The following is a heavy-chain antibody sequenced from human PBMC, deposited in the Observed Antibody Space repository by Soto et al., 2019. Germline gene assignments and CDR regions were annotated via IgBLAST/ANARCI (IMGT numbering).Heavy chain of an antibody. Sequence: PSQTLSLTCAISGDSVSSKSATWSWIRQSPSRGLEWLGRTYYRSKWYNDYTVSVKGRIVINSDTSKNQISLQLNSMTPDDTAVYYCARDGSGFHWYFDLWGRGTPVTVSS. CDR2: TYYRSKWYN. CDR3: ARDGSGFHWYFDL. J-gene: IGHJ2*01. V-gene: IGHV6-1*01. CDR1: GDSVSSKSAT. D-gene: IGHD5-12*01.